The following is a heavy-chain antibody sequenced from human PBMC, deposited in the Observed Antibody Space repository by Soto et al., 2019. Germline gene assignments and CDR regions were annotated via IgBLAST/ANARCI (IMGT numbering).Heavy chain of an antibody. CDR1: GGTFSSYA. CDR2: IIPIFGTA. D-gene: IGHD1-26*01. V-gene: IGHV1-69*12. J-gene: IGHJ4*02. CDR3: ARVVLRVGSYHLNYFDY. Sequence: QVQLVQSGAEVKKPGSSVKVSCKASGGTFSSYAISWVRQAPGQGLAWMGGIIPIFGTANYAQKFQGRVTITADESTSTAYMELSSLRSEDAAVYYCARVVLRVGSYHLNYFDYWGQGTLVTVSS.